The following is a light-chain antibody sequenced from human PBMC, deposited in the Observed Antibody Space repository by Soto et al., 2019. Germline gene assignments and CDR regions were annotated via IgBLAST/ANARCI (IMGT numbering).Light chain of an antibody. Sequence: EIVLTQSPGTLSLSPGERATLSCRASQSVSSSLAWYQQKPGQAPRLLIYGASSRATGIPDRFSGSGSGTDFTLTISRLEPEDVAVYYCQQYGSSSGTFGQGTKVEIK. CDR3: QQYGSSSGT. V-gene: IGKV3-20*01. J-gene: IGKJ1*01. CDR2: GAS. CDR1: QSVSSS.